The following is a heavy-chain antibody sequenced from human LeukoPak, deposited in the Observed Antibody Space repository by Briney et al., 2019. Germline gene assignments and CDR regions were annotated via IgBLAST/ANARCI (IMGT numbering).Heavy chain of an antibody. D-gene: IGHD3-9*01. CDR2: IKSKPDGGTI. CDR3: AKVRYFGPSAFDI. V-gene: IGHV3-15*01. CDR1: GFTFSNAW. Sequence: GGSLRLSCAASGFTFSNAWMSWVRQAPGKGLEWVGRIKSKPDGGTIDYAAPVKGRFTISRDDSKNTLYLQMNSLRAEDTAVYYCAKVRYFGPSAFDIWGQGTMVTVSS. J-gene: IGHJ3*02.